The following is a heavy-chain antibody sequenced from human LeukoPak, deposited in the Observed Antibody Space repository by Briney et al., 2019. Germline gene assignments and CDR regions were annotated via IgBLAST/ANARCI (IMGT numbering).Heavy chain of an antibody. D-gene: IGHD2-8*01. V-gene: IGHV4-39*01. J-gene: IGHJ4*02. CDR3: VRDCTNGVCSDY. CDR2: NYDGGST. Sequence: PSATLSLTCTVSGGSISSGASYWGWIRQPPGKGLEWIGNNYDGGSTYYNPSLKSRVTISVDTSKNQFSLKLSSVTAADTAVYYCVRDCTNGVCSDYWGQGTLVTVSS. CDR1: GGSISSGASY.